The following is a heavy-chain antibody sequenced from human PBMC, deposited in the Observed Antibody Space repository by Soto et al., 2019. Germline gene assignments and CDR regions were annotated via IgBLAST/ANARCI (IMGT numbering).Heavy chain of an antibody. CDR2: IYYSGST. CDR3: ARVANYYDSSGQYSWFDP. J-gene: IGHJ5*02. D-gene: IGHD3-22*01. V-gene: IGHV4-39*01. Sequence: SETLSLTCTVSGDSISSSSYYWGWIRQPPGKGLEWIGSIYYSGSTYYNPSLKSRVTISVDTSKNQFSLKLSSVTAADTAVYYCARVANYYDSSGQYSWFDPWGQGTLVTVSS. CDR1: GDSISSSSYY.